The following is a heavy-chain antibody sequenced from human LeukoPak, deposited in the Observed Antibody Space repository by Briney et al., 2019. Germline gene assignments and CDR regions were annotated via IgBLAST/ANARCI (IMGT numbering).Heavy chain of an antibody. CDR1: GGSISGYY. CDR3: ARDGVSALNLYSDL. D-gene: IGHD2-15*01. V-gene: IGHV4-59*01. CDR2: IYYSGST. J-gene: IGHJ2*01. Sequence: PSETLSLTCIVSGGSISGYYWSWIRQPPGKGLEWIGSIYYSGSTDYNPSLKSRVIISVDTSKNQFSLSLISVTAADTAVYYCARDGVSALNLYSDLWGRGTLVTVSS.